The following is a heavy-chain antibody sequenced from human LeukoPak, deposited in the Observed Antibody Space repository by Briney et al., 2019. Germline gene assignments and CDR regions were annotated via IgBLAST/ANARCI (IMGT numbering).Heavy chain of an antibody. CDR2: ISGSGGST. J-gene: IGHJ4*02. D-gene: IGHD6-13*01. Sequence: GGSLRLSCAASGFTFSSYAMSWVRQAPGKGLEWVSAISGSGGSTYYADSVKGRFTISGDNSKNTLYLQMNSLRAEDTAVYYCAKVPSSSWYLYYFDYWGQGTLVTVSS. CDR1: GFTFSSYA. CDR3: AKVPSSSWYLYYFDY. V-gene: IGHV3-23*01.